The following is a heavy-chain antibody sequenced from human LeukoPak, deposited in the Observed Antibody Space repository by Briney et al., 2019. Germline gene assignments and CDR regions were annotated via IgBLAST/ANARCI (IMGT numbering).Heavy chain of an antibody. CDR3: ARGVVAAGQDFDY. CDR2: INPYSGGT. V-gene: IGHV1-2*02. Sequence: XWMXWINPYSGGTSYAQNFQGRVTMTRDTSISTAYMDLSRLTSDDTAVYFCARGVVAAGQDFDYWGQGTPVTVSP. D-gene: IGHD6-13*01. J-gene: IGHJ4*02.